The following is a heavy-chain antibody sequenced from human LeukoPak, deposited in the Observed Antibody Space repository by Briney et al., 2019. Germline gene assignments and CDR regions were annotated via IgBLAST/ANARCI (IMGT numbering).Heavy chain of an antibody. CDR2: INPNSGGT. D-gene: IGHD4-23*01. J-gene: IGHJ6*03. CDR3: ARDMTTVVYYYDMDV. Sequence: ASVKVSCKASGYTFTGYYMHWVRQAPGQGLEWMGWINPNSGGTNYAQKFQGRVTMTRDTSISTAYMELSRLRSDDTAVYYCARDMTTVVYYYDMDVWGKGTTVTVSS. V-gene: IGHV1-2*02. CDR1: GYTFTGYY.